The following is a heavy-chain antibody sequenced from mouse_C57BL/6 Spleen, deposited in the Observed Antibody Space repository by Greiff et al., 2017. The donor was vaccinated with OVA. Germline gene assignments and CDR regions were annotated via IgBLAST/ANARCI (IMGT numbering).Heavy chain of an antibody. CDR1: GYAFTNYL. J-gene: IGHJ1*03. V-gene: IGHV1-54*01. D-gene: IGHD1-1*01. CDR3: ARDYGSNWYFDV. Sequence: VQLQESGAELLRPGTSVKVSCKASGYAFTNYLIEWVKQRPGQGLEWIGVINPGSGGTNYNEKFKGKATLTADKSSSTAYMQLSSLTSEDSAVYFCARDYGSNWYFDVWGTGTTVTVSS. CDR2: INPGSGGT.